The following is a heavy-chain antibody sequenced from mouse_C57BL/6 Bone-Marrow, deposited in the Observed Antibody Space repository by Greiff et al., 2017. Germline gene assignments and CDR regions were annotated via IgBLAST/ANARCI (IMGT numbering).Heavy chain of an antibody. CDR1: GFTFSNYW. CDR2: IRLKSDNYAT. D-gene: IGHD2-2*01. Sequence: DVKLQESGGGLVQPGGSMKLSCVASGFTFSNYWMNWVRQSPGKGLEWVAQIRLKSDNYATYYAESVKGRFTISRDDSKSSVYLQMNNLRAEDTGIYYCTDGYYFDVWGTGTTVTVSS. J-gene: IGHJ1*03. CDR3: TDGYYFDV. V-gene: IGHV6-3*01.